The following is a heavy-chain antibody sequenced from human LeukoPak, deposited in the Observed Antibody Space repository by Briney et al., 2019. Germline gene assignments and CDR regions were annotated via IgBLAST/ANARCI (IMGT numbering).Heavy chain of an antibody. CDR3: ARARSSGWYIDY. CDR1: GGSVSSGSYY. Sequence: PSETLSLTCTVSGGSVSSGSYYWSWIRQPPGKGLEWIGYIYYSGSTNYNPSLKSRVTISVDTSKNQFSLKLSSVTAADTAVYYCARARSSGWYIDYWGQGTLVTVSS. V-gene: IGHV4-61*01. CDR2: IYYSGST. J-gene: IGHJ4*02. D-gene: IGHD6-19*01.